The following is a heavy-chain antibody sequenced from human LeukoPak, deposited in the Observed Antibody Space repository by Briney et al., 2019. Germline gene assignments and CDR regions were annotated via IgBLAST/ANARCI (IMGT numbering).Heavy chain of an antibody. J-gene: IGHJ3*02. Sequence: SETLSLTCTVSGGSISSSSYYWGWIRQPPGKGLEWIGSIYYSGSTYYNPSLKSRVTISVDTSKNQFSLKLSSVTAADTAVYYCARGYSSVRGAFDIWGQGTMVTVSS. CDR1: GGSISSSSYY. CDR3: ARGYSSVRGAFDI. CDR2: IYYSGST. D-gene: IGHD6-19*01. V-gene: IGHV4-39*01.